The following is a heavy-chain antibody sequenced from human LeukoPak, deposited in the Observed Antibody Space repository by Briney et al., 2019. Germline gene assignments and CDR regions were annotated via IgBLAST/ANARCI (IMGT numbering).Heavy chain of an antibody. J-gene: IGHJ4*02. Sequence: GGSLRLSCAASGFTFSSYAMSWVRQAPGKGLEWVSAISGSGGSTYYADSVKGRFTISRDNSKNTLYPQMNSLRAEDTAVYYCAREYRGSSFNDYWGQGTLVTVSS. CDR1: GFTFSSYA. V-gene: IGHV3-23*01. CDR3: AREYRGSSFNDY. D-gene: IGHD6-6*01. CDR2: ISGSGGST.